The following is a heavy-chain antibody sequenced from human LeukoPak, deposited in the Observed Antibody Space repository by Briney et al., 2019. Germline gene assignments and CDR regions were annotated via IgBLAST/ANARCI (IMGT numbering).Heavy chain of an antibody. Sequence: KTSQTLSLTCTVSGDSISSGDYYWSWIRQPAGKGLEWIGRISSSGSTNYNPSLKSRVTISVDTSKNQFSLKLSSVTAADTAVYFCARGPYSYDSSDAFDIWGQGTMVTVSS. CDR3: ARGPYSYDSSDAFDI. CDR1: GDSISSGDYY. J-gene: IGHJ3*02. D-gene: IGHD3-22*01. CDR2: ISSSGST. V-gene: IGHV4-61*02.